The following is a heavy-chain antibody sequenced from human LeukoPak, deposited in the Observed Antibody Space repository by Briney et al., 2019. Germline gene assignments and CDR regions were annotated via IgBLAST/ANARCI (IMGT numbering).Heavy chain of an antibody. CDR2: IYSGGST. J-gene: IGHJ4*02. Sequence: GGSLRLSCEASGFTVSSNYMSWVRQAPGKGLEWASVIYSGGSTYYADSVKGRFTISRDNSKNTLYLQMNSLRAEDTAVYYCARQTIDDSSGYYDYWGQGTLVTVSS. V-gene: IGHV3-66*02. D-gene: IGHD3-22*01. CDR3: ARQTIDDSSGYYDY. CDR1: GFTVSSNY.